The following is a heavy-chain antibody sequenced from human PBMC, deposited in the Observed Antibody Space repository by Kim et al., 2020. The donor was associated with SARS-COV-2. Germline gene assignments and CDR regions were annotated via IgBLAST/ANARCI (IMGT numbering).Heavy chain of an antibody. J-gene: IGHJ1*01. Sequence: GGSLRLSCAASGFRFSDYSMSWVRQAPGKGLEWVSHIRPRGGAASYADSIQGRFTVSRDDSMNTLYLQMSGLRAEDTAVYYCAKEYDRVPQSHYSIWGQGTLVPVSS. CDR3: AKEYDRVPQSHYSI. D-gene: IGHD2-15*01. CDR1: GFRFSDYS. V-gene: IGHV3-23*01. CDR2: IRPRGGAA.